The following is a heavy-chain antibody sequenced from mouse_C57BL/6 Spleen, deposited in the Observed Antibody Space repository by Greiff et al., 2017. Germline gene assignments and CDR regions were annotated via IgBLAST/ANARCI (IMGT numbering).Heavy chain of an antibody. CDR3: ARSGDTYAMDY. Sequence: EVQGVESGPELVKPGASVKISCKASGYSFTGYYMNWVKQSPEKSLEWIGEINPSTGGTTYNQKFKAKATLTVDKSSSTAYMQLKSLTSEDSAVYYCARSGDTYAMDYWGQGTSVTVSS. V-gene: IGHV1-42*01. CDR2: INPSTGGT. D-gene: IGHD3-1*01. CDR1: GYSFTGYY. J-gene: IGHJ4*01.